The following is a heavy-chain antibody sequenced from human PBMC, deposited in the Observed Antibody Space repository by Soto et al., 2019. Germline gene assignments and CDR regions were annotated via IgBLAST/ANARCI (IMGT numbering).Heavy chain of an antibody. CDR2: IIPIFGTA. CDR1: GGTFSSYA. J-gene: IGHJ6*02. D-gene: IGHD6-6*01. CDR3: ARGEYSTTPSDYYCYGMDV. V-gene: IGHV1-69*01. Sequence: QVQLVQSGAEVKKPGSSVKVSCKASGGTFSSYAISWVRQAPGQGLEWMGGIIPIFGTANYAQKFQGRVTITADESTSTAYMELSSLRSEDTAVYYCARGEYSTTPSDYYCYGMDVWGQGTTVTVSS.